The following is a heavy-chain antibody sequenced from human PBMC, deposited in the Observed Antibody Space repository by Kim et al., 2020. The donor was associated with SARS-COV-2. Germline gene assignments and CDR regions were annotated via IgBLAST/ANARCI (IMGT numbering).Heavy chain of an antibody. J-gene: IGHJ5*02. CDR1: GYTFTSYA. CDR2: INTNTGNP. V-gene: IGHV7-4-1*02. CDR3: ARKGCSSTSCYAEKNWFDP. Sequence: ASVKVSCKASGYTFTSYAMNWVRQAPGQGLEWMGWINTNTGNPTYAQGFTGRFVFSLDTSVSTAYLQISSLKAEDTAVYYCARKGCSSTSCYAEKNWFDPWGQGTLVTVSS. D-gene: IGHD2-2*01.